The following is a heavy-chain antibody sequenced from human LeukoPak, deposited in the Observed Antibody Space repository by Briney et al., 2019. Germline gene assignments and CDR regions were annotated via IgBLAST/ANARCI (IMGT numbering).Heavy chain of an antibody. V-gene: IGHV3-21*01. J-gene: IGHJ4*02. D-gene: IGHD2-21*01. Sequence: GGSLRLSCAASGFTFSSYSMNWVRQAPGKGLEWVSSISSSSSYIYYADSVKGRFTISRDNAKNSLYLQMNSLRAEDTAVYYCARSSHAANGDCYSNWGQGTLVTVSS. CDR1: GFTFSSYS. CDR3: ARSSHAANGDCYSN. CDR2: ISSSSSYI.